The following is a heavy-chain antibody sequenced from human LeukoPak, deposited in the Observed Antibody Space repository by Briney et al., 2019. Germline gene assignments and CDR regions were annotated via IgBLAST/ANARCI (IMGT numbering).Heavy chain of an antibody. Sequence: ASVKVSCKASGYTFTDYYIHWVRQAPGQGLEWMGLIHPRSSDTYFAQKFRGRVTMTRDTSISTVYMELNRLTSVDTAVYYCARDYSGSYDYWAQGTLVTISS. CDR1: GYTFTDYY. CDR3: ARDYSGSYDY. J-gene: IGHJ4*02. CDR2: IHPRSSDT. D-gene: IGHD1-26*01. V-gene: IGHV1-2*06.